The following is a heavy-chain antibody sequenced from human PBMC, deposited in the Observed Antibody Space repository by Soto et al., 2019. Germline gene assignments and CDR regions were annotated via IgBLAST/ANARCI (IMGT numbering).Heavy chain of an antibody. CDR2: ISGSGGST. V-gene: IGHV3-23*01. D-gene: IGHD1-1*01. CDR3: TRGLPNNDGADV. Sequence: HPGGSLRLSCAASGFTFSSYAMSWVRQAPGKGLEWVSAISGSGGSTYYAESVKGRITISRDNAKNTLYLQLNSLRVEDTAVYYCTRGLPNNDGADVWGQGTTVTVSS. CDR1: GFTFSSYA. J-gene: IGHJ6*02.